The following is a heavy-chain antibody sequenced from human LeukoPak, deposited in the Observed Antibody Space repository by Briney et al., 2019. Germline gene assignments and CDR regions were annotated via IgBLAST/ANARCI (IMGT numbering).Heavy chain of an antibody. D-gene: IGHD1-26*01. V-gene: IGHV3-11*01. J-gene: IGHJ4*02. CDR3: ARGFGIVGASNFDY. Sequence: GESLRLSCAASGFTFSDYYLSWIRQAPGKGLEWVSYISSSGITIYYADSVKGRFTISRDNAKNSLYLHMNSLRAEDTAVYYCARGFGIVGASNFDYWGQGTLVTVSS. CDR2: ISSSGITI. CDR1: GFTFSDYY.